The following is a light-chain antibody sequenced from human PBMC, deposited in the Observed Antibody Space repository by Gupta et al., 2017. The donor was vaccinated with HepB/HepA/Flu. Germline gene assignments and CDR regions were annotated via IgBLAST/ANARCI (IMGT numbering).Light chain of an antibody. CDR3: LTWDTSLSVSL. J-gene: IGLJ3*02. CDR1: SSNIGNNY. Sequence: QSVFTQPPSVSAAPGQKVTISCSGSSSNIGNNYVFWYQHLPGTAPKLLIYENDKRPSGIPDRGSGSKSGTSATLGITGLQTGDEADYYCLTWDTSLSVSLFGGGTKLTVL. CDR2: END. V-gene: IGLV1-51*02.